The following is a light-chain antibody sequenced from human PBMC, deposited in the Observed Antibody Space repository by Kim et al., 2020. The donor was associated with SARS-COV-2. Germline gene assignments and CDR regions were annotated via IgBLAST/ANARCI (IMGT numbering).Light chain of an antibody. CDR2: YDD. Sequence: PGKTARITCGGNKIGSKSVRWYQQRPGQAPVLVMYYDDDRPSGIPERFSGSNSGNTATLTISRVEAGDEADYYCQVWDSSSDHWVFGGGTQLTVL. CDR3: QVWDSSSDHWV. CDR1: KIGSKS. V-gene: IGLV3-21*04. J-gene: IGLJ3*02.